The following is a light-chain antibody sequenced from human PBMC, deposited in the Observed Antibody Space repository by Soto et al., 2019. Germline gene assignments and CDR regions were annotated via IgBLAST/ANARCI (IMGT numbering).Light chain of an antibody. V-gene: IGKV1-33*01. CDR1: QDIRHY. CDR2: DAS. Sequence: IQMTQSPSSLSASVGDRVTITCQASQDIRHYLNWYQHKLGEAPKLLIYDASNLETGVPSRFSGSGSGTHFTLTITTLQPEDISTYYCQQYDNLPLTFGGGTKVE. J-gene: IGKJ4*01. CDR3: QQYDNLPLT.